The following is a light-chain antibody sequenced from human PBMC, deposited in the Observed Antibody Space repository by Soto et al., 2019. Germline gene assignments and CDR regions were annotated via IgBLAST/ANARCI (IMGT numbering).Light chain of an antibody. CDR3: SSYTSSSTLV. V-gene: IGLV2-14*01. Sequence: QSALTQPASVSGSPGQSITISCTGTSSDLGGYNYVSWYQQHPGKAPKVMIYEVSNRPSGVSNRFSGSKSGNTAPLTISGLQAEDEADYYCSSYTSSSTLVFGGGTKLTVL. CDR2: EVS. CDR1: SSDLGGYNY. J-gene: IGLJ2*01.